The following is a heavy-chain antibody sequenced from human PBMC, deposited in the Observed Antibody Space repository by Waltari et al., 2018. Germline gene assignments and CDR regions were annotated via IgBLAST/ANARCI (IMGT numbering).Heavy chain of an antibody. J-gene: IGHJ5*02. CDR1: GGSISSSSYD. CDR2: IYYGGNT. D-gene: IGHD3-3*01. V-gene: IGHV4-39*07. Sequence: QLQLQESGPGLVKPSATLSLTCTVSGGSISSSSYDWGWIRQPPGKGLEWIGNIYYGGNTYYNPSLKSRVTMSVDTSKNQFSLKLSSVTAADTAVYYCARARRGSGYSYNWFDPWGQGTLVTVSS. CDR3: ARARRGSGYSYNWFDP.